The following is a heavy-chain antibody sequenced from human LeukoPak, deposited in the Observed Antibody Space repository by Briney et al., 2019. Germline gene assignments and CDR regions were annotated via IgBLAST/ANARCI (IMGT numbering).Heavy chain of an antibody. CDR1: GFTFSDYY. D-gene: IGHD5-24*01. J-gene: IGHJ4*02. Sequence: GGSLRLSCAASGFTFSDYYMSWIRQAPGKGLEWVSYISSSGSTIYYADSVKGRFTISRDNAKNSLYLQMHSLRAEDTAVHYCARAGDGYNYPDYFDYWGQGTLVTVSS. V-gene: IGHV3-11*01. CDR2: ISSSGSTI. CDR3: ARAGDGYNYPDYFDY.